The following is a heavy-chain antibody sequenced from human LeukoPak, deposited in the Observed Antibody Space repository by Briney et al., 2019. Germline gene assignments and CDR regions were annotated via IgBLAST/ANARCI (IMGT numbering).Heavy chain of an antibody. CDR1: GGSISSSSYY. CDR3: ASLAAGDWFDP. CDR2: IYYSGST. J-gene: IGHJ5*02. Sequence: PSETLSLTCTVSGGSISSSSYYWGWIRQPPGKGLEWIGSIYYSGSTYYNPSLESRVTISVDTSKNQFSLKLSSVTAADTAVYYCASLAAGDWFDPWGQGTLVTVFS. D-gene: IGHD6-13*01. V-gene: IGHV4-39*01.